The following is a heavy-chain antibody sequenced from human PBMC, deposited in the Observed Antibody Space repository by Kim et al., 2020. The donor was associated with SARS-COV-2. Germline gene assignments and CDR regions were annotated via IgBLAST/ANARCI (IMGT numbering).Heavy chain of an antibody. Sequence: GESLKISCKGSGYSFTSYWIGWVRQMPGKGLEWMGIIYPGDSDTSYSPSFQGQVTISADKSISTAYLQWSSLKASDTAMYYCARISSSWTHYYYYYYMDVWGKGTTVTVSS. CDR3: ARISSSWTHYYYYYYMDV. V-gene: IGHV5-51*01. CDR1: GYSFTSYW. J-gene: IGHJ6*03. CDR2: IYPGDSDT. D-gene: IGHD6-13*01.